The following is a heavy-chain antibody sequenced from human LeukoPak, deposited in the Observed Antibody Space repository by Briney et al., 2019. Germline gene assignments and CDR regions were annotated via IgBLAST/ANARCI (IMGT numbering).Heavy chain of an antibody. Sequence: GGSLRLSCAASGFTFSSYEINWVRQAPGKGQEWVSFISRDSSTIFYADSVKGRSTISRDNAKSSLYLQMNSLRDEDTAVYFCASTVGSAPDYYGSGGFALLDYWGQGTLVTVSS. CDR3: ASTVGSAPDYYGSGGFALLDY. J-gene: IGHJ4*02. D-gene: IGHD3-10*01. CDR1: GFTFSSYE. CDR2: ISRDSSTI. V-gene: IGHV3-48*02.